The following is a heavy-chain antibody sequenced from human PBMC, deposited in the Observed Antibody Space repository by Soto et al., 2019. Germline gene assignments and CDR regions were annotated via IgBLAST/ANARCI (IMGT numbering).Heavy chain of an antibody. CDR2: IYYSGST. CDR3: ASALPPGGDYQGHFDY. J-gene: IGHJ4*02. Sequence: SETLSLTCTVSGGSISSGGYYWSWIRQHPGKGLEWIGYIYYSGSTYYNPSLKSRVTISVDTSKNQFSLKLSSVTAADTAVYYCASALPPGGDYQGHFDYWGQGTLVTVSS. D-gene: IGHD4-17*01. CDR1: GGSISSGGYY. V-gene: IGHV4-31*03.